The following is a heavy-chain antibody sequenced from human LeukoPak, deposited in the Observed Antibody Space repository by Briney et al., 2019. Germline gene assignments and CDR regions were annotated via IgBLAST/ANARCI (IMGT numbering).Heavy chain of an antibody. Sequence: GGSLRLSCAASGFTFSSYWMNWVRQAPGKGLVWVSRIASDGSSTTYADSVKGRFSISRDNAENSLYLQMNSLRAEDTAVYYCASLPPYDFWSGYSEQYEYGMDVWGQGTTVTVSS. D-gene: IGHD3-3*01. CDR3: ASLPPYDFWSGYSEQYEYGMDV. CDR1: GFTFSSYW. V-gene: IGHV3-74*01. CDR2: IASDGSST. J-gene: IGHJ6*02.